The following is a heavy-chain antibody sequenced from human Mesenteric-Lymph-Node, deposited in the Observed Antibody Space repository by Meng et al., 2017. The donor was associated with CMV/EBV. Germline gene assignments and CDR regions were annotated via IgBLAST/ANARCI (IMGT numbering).Heavy chain of an antibody. V-gene: IGHV1-3*01. CDR2: INAGNGNT. J-gene: IGHJ4*02. Sequence: CKASGYTFTSYAMHWVRQAPGQRLEWMGWINAGNGNTKYSQKFQGRVTITRDTSASTTYMELSSLRSEDTAVYYCARVATITRHLDYWGQGTLVTVSS. D-gene: IGHD5-12*01. CDR3: ARVATITRHLDY. CDR1: GYTFTSYA.